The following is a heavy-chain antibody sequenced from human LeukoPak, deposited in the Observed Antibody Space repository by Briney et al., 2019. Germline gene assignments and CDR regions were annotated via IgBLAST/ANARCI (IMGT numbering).Heavy chain of an antibody. V-gene: IGHV3-7*01. CDR1: GFTFSNYW. CDR3: VRWSTARNYYYDTSGYYSREAFDI. CDR2: IRGDGSRQ. D-gene: IGHD3-22*01. J-gene: IGHJ3*02. Sequence: GGSLRLSCAASGFTFSNYWMVWVRQAPGEGLEWVANIRGDGSRQYYLDSVKGRFTISRDNAKNSLYLQVSSLRADDTAVYYCVRWSTARNYYYDTSGYYSREAFDIWGQGTMVTVSS.